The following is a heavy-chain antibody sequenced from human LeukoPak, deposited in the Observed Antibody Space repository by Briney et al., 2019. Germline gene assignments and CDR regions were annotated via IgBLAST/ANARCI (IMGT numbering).Heavy chain of an antibody. D-gene: IGHD1-26*01. CDR2: ISGSGGST. CDR3: AKGEVEWGLLAPVNEVFDY. V-gene: IGHV3-23*01. J-gene: IGHJ4*02. CDR1: GFTFSSYA. Sequence: GGSLRLSCAASGFTFSSYAMSWVRQAPGKGLEGVSAISGSGGSTYYADSVKGRFTISRANSKNPLYLQMNSLSAEDTAVYYCAKGEVEWGLLAPVNEVFDYWGQGTLVTVSS.